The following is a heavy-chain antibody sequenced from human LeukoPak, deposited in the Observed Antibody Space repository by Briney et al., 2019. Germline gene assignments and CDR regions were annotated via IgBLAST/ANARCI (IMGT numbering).Heavy chain of an antibody. D-gene: IGHD3-22*01. V-gene: IGHV4-38-2*02. Sequence: SETLSLTCTVSGYSISSDYYWGWIRQPPGKGLEWIGSIYHSGSTYYNPSLKSRVTISVDTSKNPFSLKLSSVTAADTAVYYCASTPPTGDSSGYYGYWGQGTLVTVSS. CDR3: ASTPPTGDSSGYYGY. CDR2: IYHSGST. J-gene: IGHJ4*02. CDR1: GYSISSDYY.